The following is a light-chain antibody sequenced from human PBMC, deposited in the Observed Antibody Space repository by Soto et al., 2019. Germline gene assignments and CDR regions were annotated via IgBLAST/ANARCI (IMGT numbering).Light chain of an antibody. J-gene: IGLJ1*01. CDR1: SSDVGGYNY. V-gene: IGLV2-14*01. CDR2: DVS. CDR3: SSYTDSSTPVV. Sequence: QSVLTQPASVSGSPGQSITISCTGTSSDVGGYNYVSWYQQYPGKAPKLMIYDVSNRPSGVSNRFSGSKSGNTASLTISGLQAEDEADYYCSSYTDSSTPVVFGTGTKLTVL.